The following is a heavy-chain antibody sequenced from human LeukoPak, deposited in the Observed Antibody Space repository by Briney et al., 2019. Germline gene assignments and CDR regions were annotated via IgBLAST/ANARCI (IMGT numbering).Heavy chain of an antibody. J-gene: IGHJ3*02. Sequence: ASVRVSCKASGYTSTNYYMNWVRQAPGQGLEWMGMINPSGGSTGYAQKFQGRVTMTGDTSTSTVYMELSSLRSEDTAIYYCARDLYYASSGGALHIWGQGTLFTVSS. CDR1: GYTSTNYY. CDR2: INPSGGST. V-gene: IGHV1-46*01. D-gene: IGHD3-22*01. CDR3: ARDLYYASSGGALHI.